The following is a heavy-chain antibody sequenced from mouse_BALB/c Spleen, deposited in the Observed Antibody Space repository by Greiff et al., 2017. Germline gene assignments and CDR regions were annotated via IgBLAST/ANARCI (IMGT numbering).Heavy chain of an antibody. CDR2: IRNKANGYTT. J-gene: IGHJ4*01. V-gene: IGHV7-3*02. D-gene: IGHD3-1*01. Sequence: EVMLVESGGGLVQPGGSLRLSCATSGFTFTDYYMSWVRQPPGKALEWLGFIRNKANGYTTEYSASVKGRFTISRDNSQSILYLQMNTLRAEDSATYYCARATARANLLYYYAMDYWGQGTSVTVSS. CDR1: GFTFTDYY. CDR3: ARATARANLLYYYAMDY.